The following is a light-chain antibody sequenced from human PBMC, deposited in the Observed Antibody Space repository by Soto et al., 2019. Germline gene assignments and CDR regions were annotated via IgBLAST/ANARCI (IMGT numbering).Light chain of an antibody. J-gene: IGKJ1*01. Sequence: EIVLTQSPGTLSLSPGERATLSCRASQSVSSNYLAWYQQKPGQAPRLLIYDASSRATGIPDRFSGSGSGTDFSLTISILEPEDFVVYYWQQYGSSPWTFGQGTKVEIK. V-gene: IGKV3-20*01. CDR1: QSVSSNY. CDR3: QQYGSSPWT. CDR2: DAS.